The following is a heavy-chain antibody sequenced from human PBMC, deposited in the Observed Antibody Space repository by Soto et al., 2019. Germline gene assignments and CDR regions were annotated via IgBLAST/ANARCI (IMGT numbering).Heavy chain of an antibody. CDR3: AKDAESDYGSGSYSDY. J-gene: IGHJ4*02. V-gene: IGHV3-30*18. CDR1: GFTFSSYG. CDR2: ISYDGSNK. Sequence: QVQLVESGGGVVQPGRSLRLSCAASGFTFSSYGMHWVRQAPGKGLEWVAVISYDGSNKYYADSVKGRFTISRDNSKNTLYLQMNSLRAEDTAVYYCAKDAESDYGSGSYSDYWGQGTLVTVSS. D-gene: IGHD3-10*01.